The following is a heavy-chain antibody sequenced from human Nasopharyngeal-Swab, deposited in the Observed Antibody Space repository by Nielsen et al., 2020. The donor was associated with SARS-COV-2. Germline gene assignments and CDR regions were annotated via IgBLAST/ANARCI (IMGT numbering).Heavy chain of an antibody. CDR1: GYTFTDYY. J-gene: IGHJ6*02. V-gene: IGHV1-2*06. CDR3: ARESVDGPYYYYGMDV. CDR2: INPNSGGT. Sequence: ASVQVSCKASGYTFTDYYMHWVRQAPGQGLEWMGRINPNSGGTNYAQKFQGRVTMTRDTSISTAYMELSRLRSDDTAVYYCARESVDGPYYYYGMDVWGQGTTVTVSS.